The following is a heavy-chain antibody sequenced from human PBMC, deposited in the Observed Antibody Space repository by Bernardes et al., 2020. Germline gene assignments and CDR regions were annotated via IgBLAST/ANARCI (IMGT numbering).Heavy chain of an antibody. CDR3: ATGPTSMSPLTYFDY. CDR1: GGSISSYY. CDR2: IYYSGST. V-gene: IGHV4-59*08. D-gene: IGHD1-20*01. J-gene: IGHJ4*02. Sequence: SETLSLTCTVSGGSISSYYWSWIRQPPGKGLEWIGYIYYSGSTKYNPSLRSRVTISVDTSKNQFFLKLSSVTAADTAVYYCATGPTSMSPLTYFDYWGQGTLVTVSS.